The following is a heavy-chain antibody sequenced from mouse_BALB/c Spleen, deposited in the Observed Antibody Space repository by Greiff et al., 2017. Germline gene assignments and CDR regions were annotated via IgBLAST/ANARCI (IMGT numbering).Heavy chain of an antibody. D-gene: IGHD4-1*01. CDR1: GYSITSDYA. Sequence: EVKLVESGPGLVKPSQSLSLTCTVTGYSITSDYAWNWIRQFPGNKLEWMGYISYSGSTSYNPSLKSRISITRDTSKNQFFLQLNSVTTEDTATYCCARWLGRFDYWGQGTTLTVSS. CDR2: ISYSGST. J-gene: IGHJ2*01. V-gene: IGHV3-2*02. CDR3: ARWLGRFDY.